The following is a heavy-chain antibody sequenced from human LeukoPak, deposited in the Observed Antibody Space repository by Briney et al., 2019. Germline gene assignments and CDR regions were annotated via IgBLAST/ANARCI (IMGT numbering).Heavy chain of an antibody. CDR2: INHSGSA. V-gene: IGHV4-34*01. CDR1: TGSLSGYY. Sequence: SETLSLTCAVYTGSLSGYYWSWIRRAPGKGLEWIGEINHSGSANYSPSLKSRVTMSVDTSKNQFSLNLNFLTAADTAVYFCARHLTGQRAFDIWGQGTMVTVSP. CDR3: ARHLTGQRAFDI. J-gene: IGHJ3*02.